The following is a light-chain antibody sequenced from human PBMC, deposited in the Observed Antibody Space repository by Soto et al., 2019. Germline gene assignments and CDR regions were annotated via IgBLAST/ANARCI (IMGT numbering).Light chain of an antibody. J-gene: IGLJ1*01. V-gene: IGLV1-44*01. CDR3: ATWDDSRKGV. CDR2: TNN. CDR1: TSNIESHS. Sequence: QSVLTQPPSASGTPGQRIIISCSGSTSNIESHSVNWFQQVPGTAPRLLIITNNQRPSGVPDRFSGSKSGASASLAISGLPSEDEATYYCATWDDSRKGVFGTGTKLTVL.